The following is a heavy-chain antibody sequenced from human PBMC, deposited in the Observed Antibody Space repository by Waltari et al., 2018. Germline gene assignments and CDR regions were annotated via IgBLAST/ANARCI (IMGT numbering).Heavy chain of an antibody. J-gene: IGHJ6*02. Sequence: QVQLVQSGAEVKKPGASVKVSGQVSGYTLTELSMHWVRKDPGKGLEWMGGFDPEDGETIYAQKFQGRVTMTEDTSTDTAYMELSSLRSEDTAVYYCATAVVVVESYYYGMDVWGQGTTVTVSS. D-gene: IGHD2-2*01. V-gene: IGHV1-24*01. CDR2: FDPEDGET. CDR1: GYTLTELS. CDR3: ATAVVVVESYYYGMDV.